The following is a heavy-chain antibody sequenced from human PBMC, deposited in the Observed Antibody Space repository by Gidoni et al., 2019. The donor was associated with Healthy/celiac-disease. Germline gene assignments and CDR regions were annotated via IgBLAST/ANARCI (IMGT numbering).Heavy chain of an antibody. V-gene: IGHV3-66*01. CDR3: ARDLTSSGWYGNWFDP. D-gene: IGHD6-19*01. Sequence: EVQLVESGGGLVQPGGSLRLSCAASGFTVSSNYMSWVRQAPGKGLEWVSVIYSGGSTYYADSVKGRFTISRDNSKNTLYLQMNSLRAEDTAVYYCARDLTSSGWYGNWFDPWGQGTLVTVSS. CDR2: IYSGGST. J-gene: IGHJ5*02. CDR1: GFTVSSNY.